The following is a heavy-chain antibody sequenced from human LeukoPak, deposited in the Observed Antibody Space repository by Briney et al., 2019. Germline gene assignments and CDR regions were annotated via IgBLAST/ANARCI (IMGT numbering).Heavy chain of an antibody. CDR3: ASGLAEQIYSYGSWWYFDL. D-gene: IGHD5-18*01. J-gene: IGHJ2*01. V-gene: IGHV4-34*01. CDR1: GGSFSGYY. CDR2: INHSGST. Sequence: SETLSLTCAVYGGSFSGYYWSWIRQPPGKGLEWIGEINHSGSTNYNPSLKSRVTMSVDTSKNQFSLKLSSVTAADTAVYYCASGLAEQIYSYGSWWYFDLWGRGTLVTVSS.